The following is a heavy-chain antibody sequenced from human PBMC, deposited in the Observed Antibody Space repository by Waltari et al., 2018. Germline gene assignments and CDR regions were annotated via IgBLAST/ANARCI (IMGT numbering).Heavy chain of an antibody. Sequence: EVQLAESGGGLVQPGGSLRRSCAASGLSLGSYWMTWVRQAPGKGLEWVANIKEDGSEIYYVDSVRGRFTVSRDNAKNSLFLQMTSLRVEDTAVYYCATGSVTHTYWGQGTLVSVPA. CDR3: ATGSVTHTY. CDR2: IKEDGSEI. V-gene: IGHV3-7*01. D-gene: IGHD2-21*02. J-gene: IGHJ4*02. CDR1: GLSLGSYW.